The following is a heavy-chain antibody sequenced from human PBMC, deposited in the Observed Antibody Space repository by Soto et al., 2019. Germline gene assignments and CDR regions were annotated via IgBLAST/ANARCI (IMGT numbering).Heavy chain of an antibody. CDR1: GGSFSGYY. CDR3: SLMSRSIAAAGADY. Sequence: QVQLQQWGAGLLKPSETLSLTCAVYGGSFSGYYWSWIRQPPGKGLEWMGEINHSGSNNYNPSLKSRVTISVDTSKNQFSLKLSSVTAAGTAVYYCSLMSRSIAAAGADYWGQGTLVTVFS. D-gene: IGHD6-13*01. CDR2: INHSGSN. J-gene: IGHJ4*02. V-gene: IGHV4-34*01.